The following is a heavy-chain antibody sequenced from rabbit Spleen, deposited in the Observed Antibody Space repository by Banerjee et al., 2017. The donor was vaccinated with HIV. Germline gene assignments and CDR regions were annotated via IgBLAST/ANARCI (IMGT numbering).Heavy chain of an antibody. V-gene: IGHV1S45*01. D-gene: IGHD8-1*01. CDR1: GFSFSSNY. CDR3: ARDGAGGSYFAL. J-gene: IGHJ4*01. Sequence: QEQLVESGGDLVKPGASLTLTCTASGFSFSSNYMCWVRQAPGKGLEWIACIYAGSSGNTWYASWVNGRFSISRSTSLNTVTLQMTRLTAADTAAYFCARDGAGGSYFALWGPGTLVTVS. CDR2: IYAGSSGNT.